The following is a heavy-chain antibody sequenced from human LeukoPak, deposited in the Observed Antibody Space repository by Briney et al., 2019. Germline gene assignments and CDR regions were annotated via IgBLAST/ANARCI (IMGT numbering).Heavy chain of an antibody. V-gene: IGHV3-23*01. J-gene: IGHJ4*02. D-gene: IGHD3-10*01. Sequence: PGGSLRLSCAASGFTFSNFAMSWVRQAPGKGLEWVSLISGSAGSTYYADSVKGRFTISRDNSKNTLYLQMNSLRAEDTALYYCAKDVRVGEYYGSGTYLDYWGQGTLVTVSS. CDR3: AKDVRVGEYYGSGTYLDY. CDR2: ISGSAGST. CDR1: GFTFSNFA.